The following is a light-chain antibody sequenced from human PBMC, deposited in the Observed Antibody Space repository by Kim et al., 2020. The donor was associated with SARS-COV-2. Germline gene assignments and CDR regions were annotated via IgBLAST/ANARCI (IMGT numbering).Light chain of an antibody. CDR3: QQYDSFPLT. Sequence: DIQMTQSPSTLAASVGDRVTITCRASQRISRWLAWYQQKPGKAPNLLIYKASALESGVPSRFSGSQSGTEFTLTISSLQPEDFATYYCQQYDSFPLTFAQGTKVDIK. CDR2: KAS. V-gene: IGKV1-5*03. CDR1: QRISRW. J-gene: IGKJ1*01.